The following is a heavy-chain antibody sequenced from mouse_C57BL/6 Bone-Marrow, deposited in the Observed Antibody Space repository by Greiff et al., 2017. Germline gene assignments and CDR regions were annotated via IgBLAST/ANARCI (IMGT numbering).Heavy chain of an antibody. Sequence: EVKLQESGPGLVKPSQSLSLTCSVTGYSITSGYYWNWIRQFPGNKLEWMGYISYDGSNNYNPSLKNRISITRDTSKNQFFLKLNSVTTEDTATXYCARDRSYWGQGTTLTVSS. CDR2: ISYDGSN. V-gene: IGHV3-6*01. J-gene: IGHJ2*01. CDR3: ARDRSY. CDR1: GYSITSGYY.